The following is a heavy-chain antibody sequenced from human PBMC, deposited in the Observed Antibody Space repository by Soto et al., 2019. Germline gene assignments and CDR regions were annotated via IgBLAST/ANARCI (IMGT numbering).Heavy chain of an antibody. CDR3: AGSPNGYYDSSGYYYFDY. CDR1: GGSISSGGYY. J-gene: IGHJ4*02. D-gene: IGHD3-22*01. Sequence: PSETLSLTCTVSGGSISSGGYYWSWIRQHPGKGLEWIGYIYYSGSTYYNPSLKSRVTISVDTSKNQFSLKLSSVTAADTAVYYCAGSPNGYYDSSGYYYFDYWGQGTLVTVSS. V-gene: IGHV4-31*03. CDR2: IYYSGST.